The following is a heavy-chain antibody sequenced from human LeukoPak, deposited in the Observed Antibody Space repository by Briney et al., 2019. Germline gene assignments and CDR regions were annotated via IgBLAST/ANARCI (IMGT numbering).Heavy chain of an antibody. Sequence: GESLKISCKGSGYSFTSYWIGWVRQLPGKGLEWMGIIYPGDSDTIYSPSFQGQVTISADDSISTAYLQWSSLKASDTAMYYCARPHGFYYDSSGYSPPYYFDYWGQGTLVTVSS. J-gene: IGHJ4*02. D-gene: IGHD3-22*01. CDR1: GYSFTSYW. CDR2: IYPGDSDT. CDR3: ARPHGFYYDSSGYSPPYYFDY. V-gene: IGHV5-51*01.